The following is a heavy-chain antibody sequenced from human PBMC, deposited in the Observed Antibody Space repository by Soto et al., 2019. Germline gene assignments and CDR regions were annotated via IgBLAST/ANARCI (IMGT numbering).Heavy chain of an antibody. CDR1: GGSISSGGYY. Sequence: QVQLQESGPGLVKPSQTLSLTCTVSGGSISSGGYYWSWIRQHPGKGLEGIGYIYYSGSTYYNPSLKSRFTISVDTSKNQFSLKLSSVTAADTAVYYCAGGVQLDSWGYFDYWGQGTLVTVSS. CDR2: IYYSGST. V-gene: IGHV4-31*03. J-gene: IGHJ4*02. D-gene: IGHD5-18*01. CDR3: AGGVQLDSWGYFDY.